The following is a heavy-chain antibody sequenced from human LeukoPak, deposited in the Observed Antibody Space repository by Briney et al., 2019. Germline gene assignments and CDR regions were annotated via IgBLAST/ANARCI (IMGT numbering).Heavy chain of an antibody. D-gene: IGHD3-10*01. CDR3: ARPRGVVDAFDI. CDR1: GGSVSSSSYY. Sequence: SETLSLTCTVSGGSVSSSSYYWGWIRQPPGKGLEWIGSIYYSGSTYYNPSLKSRVTISVDTSKNQFSLKLSSVTAADTAVYYCARPRGVVDAFDIWGQGTMVTVSS. V-gene: IGHV4-39*07. J-gene: IGHJ3*02. CDR2: IYYSGST.